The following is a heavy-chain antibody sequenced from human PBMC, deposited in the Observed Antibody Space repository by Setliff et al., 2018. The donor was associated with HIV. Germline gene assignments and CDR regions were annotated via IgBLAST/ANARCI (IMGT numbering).Heavy chain of an antibody. D-gene: IGHD3-10*01. J-gene: IGHJ2*01. CDR1: GGSISSGDYY. V-gene: IGHV4-30-4*08. CDR2: IYNSGST. Sequence: KPSETLSLTCTVSGGSISSGDYYWTWIRQPPGKGLEWIGYIYNSGSTYYEPSLRGRVTISIDRSKNQFSLKLNSVTAADTAVYYCARETNASGSLTAYWYFDLWGRGTPVTVSS. CDR3: ARETNASGSLTAYWYFDL.